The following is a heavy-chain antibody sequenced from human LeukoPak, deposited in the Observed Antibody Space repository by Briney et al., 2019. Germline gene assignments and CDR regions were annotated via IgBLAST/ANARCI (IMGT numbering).Heavy chain of an antibody. CDR2: ISENGRDT. Sequence: GGSLRLFCAASGFTFDDYTMHSVRLAPRECRGWLSAISENGRDTYYTDSVKGRFTISRDNSKSTLYLQMDSLRAEDTAVYYCVKEPSRGSYADHWGQGTLVTVSS. D-gene: IGHD3-16*01. V-gene: IGHV3-23*01. CDR3: VKEPSRGSYADH. CDR1: GFTFDDYT. J-gene: IGHJ4*02.